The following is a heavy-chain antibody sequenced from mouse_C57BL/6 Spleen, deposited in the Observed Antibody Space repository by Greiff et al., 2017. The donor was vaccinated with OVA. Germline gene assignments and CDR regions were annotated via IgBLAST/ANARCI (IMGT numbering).Heavy chain of an antibody. CDR2: IDPSDSYT. CDR3: ARWTNWDGGY. V-gene: IGHV1-69*01. CDR1: GYTFTSYW. D-gene: IGHD4-1*02. J-gene: IGHJ2*01. Sequence: QVQLKQPGAELVLPGASVKLSCKASGYTFTSYWMHWVKQRPGQGLEWIGEIDPSDSYTNYNQKFTGKSTLTVDKSSSTAYRQLSSLTSEDSAVYYCARWTNWDGGYWGQGTTLTVSS.